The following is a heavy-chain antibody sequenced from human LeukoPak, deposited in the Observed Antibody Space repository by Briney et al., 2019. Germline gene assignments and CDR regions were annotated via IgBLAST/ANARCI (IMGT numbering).Heavy chain of an antibody. CDR1: GYSFTTYW. D-gene: IGHD1-26*01. J-gene: IGHJ4*02. CDR2: ISPDDSDI. Sequence: PGGSLKISCKGSGYSFTTYWIAWGRQMPGGGLEWMGIISPDDSDIRYSPSFQGHVTISADKSISTAYLQWSSLQASDTAMYYCARHEGSGSYYSYWGQGTLVTVSS. CDR3: ARHEGSGSYYSY. V-gene: IGHV5-51*01.